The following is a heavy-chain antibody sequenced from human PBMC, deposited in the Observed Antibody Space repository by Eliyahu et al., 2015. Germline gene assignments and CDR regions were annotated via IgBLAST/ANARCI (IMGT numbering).Heavy chain of an antibody. CDR1: GXSISSXNW. CDR3: ARVFYDPPYYYYGMDV. Sequence: QVQLQESGPGLVKPSGTLSLTXAVSGXSISSXNWXXWVRQPPGKGLEWIGEIYHSXSTNYNPSLKSRVTISVDKSKNQFSLKLSSVTAADTAVYYCARVFYDPPYYYYGMDVWGQGTTVTVSS. CDR2: IYHSXST. J-gene: IGHJ6*02. V-gene: IGHV4-4*02. D-gene: IGHD3-16*01.